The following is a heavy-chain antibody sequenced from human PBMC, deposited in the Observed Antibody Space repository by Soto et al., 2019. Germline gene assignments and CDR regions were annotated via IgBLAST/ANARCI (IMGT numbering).Heavy chain of an antibody. V-gene: IGHV3-48*02. Sequence: GGSLRLSCAASGFSFSSYSMNWVRQAPGKGLECVSYITGSSSSIHYADSVRGRFTISRDNTKSSLYLQMNSLRDEDTAVYYCARDHSDLLAYRGQGAPVTVSS. CDR3: ARDHSDLLAY. CDR1: GFSFSSYS. J-gene: IGHJ4*02. CDR2: ITGSSSSI. D-gene: IGHD2-15*01.